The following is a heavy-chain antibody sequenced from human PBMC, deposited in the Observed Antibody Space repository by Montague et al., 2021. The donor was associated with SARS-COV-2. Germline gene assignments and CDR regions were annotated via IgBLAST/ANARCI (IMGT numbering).Heavy chain of an antibody. D-gene: IGHD6-19*01. V-gene: IGHV4-61*02. CDR2: IYISGST. J-gene: IGHJ4*02. Sequence: TLSLTCTVSGGSISSGSYYWSWIRQPAGKGLEWIGRIYISGSTHYNPSLTRRVTISVDTSKNQFSLTLSSVTAAGTAVYYCARDIAVAGLFDYWGQGTLVTVSS. CDR3: ARDIAVAGLFDY. CDR1: GGSISSGSYY.